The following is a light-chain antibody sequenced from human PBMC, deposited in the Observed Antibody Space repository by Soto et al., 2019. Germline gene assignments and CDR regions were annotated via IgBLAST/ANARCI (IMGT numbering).Light chain of an antibody. CDR3: SSYAGSSPYV. CDR2: EVS. CDR1: SSDVGGYNY. Sequence: QSVLTQPPSASGSPGQSATISCTGTSSDVGGYNYVSWYQQHPGKAPKLMIYEVSKRPSGVPDRFSGSKSGNTASLTVSGLQAEDEADYYCSSYAGSSPYVFGTGTKVTVL. V-gene: IGLV2-8*01. J-gene: IGLJ1*01.